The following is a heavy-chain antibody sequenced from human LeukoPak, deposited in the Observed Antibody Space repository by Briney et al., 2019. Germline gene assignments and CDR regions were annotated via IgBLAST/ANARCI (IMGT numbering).Heavy chain of an antibody. Sequence: PSETLSLTCTVSGGFISSHFWSWIRQPPGKGLEWIGYIYCSGSTNYNPSLKSRVTMSVDTSKNQFSLKLRSVTAADTAVYYCARDTWFDPWGQGTLVTVSP. CDR3: ARDTWFDP. CDR2: IYCSGST. CDR1: GGFISSHF. J-gene: IGHJ5*02. V-gene: IGHV4-59*11.